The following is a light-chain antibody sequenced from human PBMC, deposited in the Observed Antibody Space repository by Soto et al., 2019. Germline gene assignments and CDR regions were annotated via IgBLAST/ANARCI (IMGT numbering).Light chain of an antibody. CDR3: LQYESYPLT. Sequence: DIQMTQSPSTLSASVGDRVTITCRASQSIDSWLAWYQQRPGKPPNLLIYKASTLASGVPSRFSGSGSGTEFSLTVSSLQPDDFATYYCLQYESYPLTFGGGTKVDIK. J-gene: IGKJ4*01. V-gene: IGKV1-5*03. CDR2: KAS. CDR1: QSIDSW.